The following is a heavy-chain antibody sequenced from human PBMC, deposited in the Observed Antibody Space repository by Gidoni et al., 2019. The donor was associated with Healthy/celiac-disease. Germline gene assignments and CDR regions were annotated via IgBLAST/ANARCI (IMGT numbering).Heavy chain of an antibody. Sequence: QVQLPESGPGLVKPSETLSLTCTVSGGSISSYYWGWIRQPAGKRLVWIGRIYTSGSTNYNPALKSRVTMSVDTSKNQFSLKLSSVTAADTAVYYCARGPGDYVPLDYWGQGTLVTVSS. CDR1: GGSISSYY. V-gene: IGHV4-4*07. D-gene: IGHD4-17*01. J-gene: IGHJ4*02. CDR3: ARGPGDYVPLDY. CDR2: IYTSGST.